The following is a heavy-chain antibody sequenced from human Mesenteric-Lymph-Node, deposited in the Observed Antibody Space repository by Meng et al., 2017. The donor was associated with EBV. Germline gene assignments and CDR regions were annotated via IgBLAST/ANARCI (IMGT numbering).Heavy chain of an antibody. V-gene: IGHV1-46*01. J-gene: IGHJ4*02. CDR1: GYTFTSYY. CDR2: INPSGGST. CDR3: ARGSPDVDFWSGYYTFDY. Sequence: LVQSGAVVAEPGAPVKGSCKASGYTFTSYYIHWVRQAHGQGPEWMGIINPSGGSTSYAQKFQGRVTMTRDTSTSTVYMELSSLRSEDTAVYYCARGSPDVDFWSGYYTFDYWGQGTLVTVSS. D-gene: IGHD3-3*01.